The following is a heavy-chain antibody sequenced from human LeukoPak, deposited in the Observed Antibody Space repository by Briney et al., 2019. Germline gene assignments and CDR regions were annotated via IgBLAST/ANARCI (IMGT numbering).Heavy chain of an antibody. J-gene: IGHJ4*02. Sequence: PGGSLRLSCAASGFTFTHAWMNSVRQAPGKGLEWVGRIKTKANGGTTDYAAPVKARFTISRDDSRNTLYLQMNSLKTEDTAVYYCTTDDLDSSSCVGLDYWGQGTLVTVSS. V-gene: IGHV3-15*01. CDR1: GFTFTHAW. CDR2: IKTKANGGTT. D-gene: IGHD6-13*01. CDR3: TTDDLDSSSCVGLDY.